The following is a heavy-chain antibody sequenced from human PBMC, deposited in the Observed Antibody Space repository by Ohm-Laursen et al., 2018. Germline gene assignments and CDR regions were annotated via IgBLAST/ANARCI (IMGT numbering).Heavy chain of an antibody. V-gene: IGHV3-21*01. Sequence: SLRLSCAASGFTFSTYSMNWVRQAPGKGLEWVSSISSSSSYIYYADSVKGRFTISRDNAKNSLFLQMNSLRAEDTAVYYCASSRAGVPAAPDAFDIWGQGTMVTVST. CDR3: ASSRAGVPAAPDAFDI. J-gene: IGHJ3*02. D-gene: IGHD2-2*01. CDR2: ISSSSSYI. CDR1: GFTFSTYS.